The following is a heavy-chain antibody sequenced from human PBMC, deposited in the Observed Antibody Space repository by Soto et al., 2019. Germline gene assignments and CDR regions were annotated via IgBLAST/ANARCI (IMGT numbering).Heavy chain of an antibody. CDR2: IYHSGTT. V-gene: IGHV4-4*02. J-gene: IGHJ6*02. Sequence: QVQLQESGPGLVKPSGTLSLPCAVSAGSISSTNWWHWVRQSPGKGLEWIGEIYHSGTTNYNPSLTSRVTLPVDKSNIQFSLKLTSVTAADTAVYYCARTSYSDSSGYYGMDVWGQGTTVTVSS. CDR1: AGSISSTNW. D-gene: IGHD3-22*01. CDR3: ARTSYSDSSGYYGMDV.